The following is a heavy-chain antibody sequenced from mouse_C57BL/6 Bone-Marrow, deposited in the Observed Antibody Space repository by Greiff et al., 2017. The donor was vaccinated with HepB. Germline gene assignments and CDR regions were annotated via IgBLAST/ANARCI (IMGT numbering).Heavy chain of an antibody. CDR1: GYTFTDYY. J-gene: IGHJ3*01. CDR2: INPYNDGT. D-gene: IGHD1-1*01. CDR3: ARGGSSPWFAY. V-gene: IGHV1-19*01. Sequence: VQLQQSGPVLVKPGASVKMSCKASGYTFTDYYMNWVKQSHGESLEWIGVINPYNDGTSYNQKFKGKATLTVDKSSSTAYMELNSLTSEDSAVYYCARGGSSPWFAYWGQGTLVTVSA.